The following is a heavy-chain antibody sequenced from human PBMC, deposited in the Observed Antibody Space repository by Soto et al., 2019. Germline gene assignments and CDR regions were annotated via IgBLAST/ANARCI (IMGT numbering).Heavy chain of an antibody. J-gene: IGHJ4*02. Sequence: EVQLLESGGGLVQPGGSLRLSCAASGFSFSSYAMAWVRQAPGKGLEWLSDITTGGGSTNYADSVKGRFTISTYNYRNTLFLQMNSLRAEDTATYYCAKGRGGYNYGLDSWGQGTLVTVSS. V-gene: IGHV3-23*01. CDR1: GFSFSSYA. CDR2: ITTGGGST. CDR3: AKGRGGYNYGLDS. D-gene: IGHD5-18*01.